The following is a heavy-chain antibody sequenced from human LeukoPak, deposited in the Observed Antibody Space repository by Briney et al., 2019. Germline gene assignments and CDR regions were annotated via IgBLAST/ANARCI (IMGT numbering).Heavy chain of an antibody. J-gene: IGHJ4*01. D-gene: IGHD3-16*01. CDR2: IYWDDDT. V-gene: IGHV2-5*02. Sequence: SGPTLVNPSQTLTLTCSFSVFSLQTSGVGVGWVRQPPGKALEGLALIYWDDDTRYNSSLRSRLTITKDTSKHQVVLTMTTTAPLDTATYYCTHNQYHYDTSTYVPLGHWGQGILVTVSS. CDR3: THNQYHYDTSTYVPLGH. CDR1: VFSLQTSGVG.